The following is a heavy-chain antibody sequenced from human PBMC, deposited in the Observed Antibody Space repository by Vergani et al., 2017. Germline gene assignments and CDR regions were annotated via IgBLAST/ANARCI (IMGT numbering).Heavy chain of an antibody. V-gene: IGHV3-33*01. CDR3: ERRYSYAQDRYYYYYMDV. CDR1: GFTFSSYG. Sequence: QVQLVESGGGVVQPGRSLRLSCAASGFTFSSYGMHWVRQAPGKGLEWVAVIWYDGRNKYYADSVKGRFTISRDNSKSTLYLQMTSLRAEDTGVYYCERRYSYAQDRYYYYYMDVWGKGTTVTVSS. D-gene: IGHD5-18*01. CDR2: IWYDGRNK. J-gene: IGHJ6*03.